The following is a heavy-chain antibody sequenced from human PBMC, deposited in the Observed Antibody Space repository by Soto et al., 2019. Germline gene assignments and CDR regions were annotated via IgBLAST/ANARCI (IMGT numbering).Heavy chain of an antibody. CDR3: ARAASGWPIDY. Sequence: QVQLVESGGGVVQPGRSLRLSCAASGFTFSNYGMHWVRQAPGKGLEWVAVIWYDGSNKYYADSVKGRFTISRDNSKNTLFLQMNSLRAEDTAVYYCARAASGWPIDYWSQGTLVTVSS. CDR2: IWYDGSNK. CDR1: GFTFSNYG. J-gene: IGHJ4*02. V-gene: IGHV3-33*01. D-gene: IGHD6-19*01.